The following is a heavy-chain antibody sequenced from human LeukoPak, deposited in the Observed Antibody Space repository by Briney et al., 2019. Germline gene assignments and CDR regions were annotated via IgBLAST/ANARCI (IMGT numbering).Heavy chain of an antibody. V-gene: IGHV1-24*01. Sequence: ASVKVSCKVSGYTLTELSMHWVRQDPGKGLEWMGGFDPEHGETVYAQKFQGRLTMAEDTSTHTAYMELSSLRSDDTAVYYCATDPVGYCNADGCYSVDYWGQGTLVTVSS. CDR1: GYTLTELS. J-gene: IGHJ4*02. D-gene: IGHD2-15*01. CDR2: FDPEHGET. CDR3: ATDPVGYCNADGCYSVDY.